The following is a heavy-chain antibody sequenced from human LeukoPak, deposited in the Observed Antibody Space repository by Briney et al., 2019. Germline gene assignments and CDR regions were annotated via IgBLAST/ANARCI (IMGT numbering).Heavy chain of an antibody. CDR3: ARRGDGGFWYFDL. V-gene: IGHV4-59*08. D-gene: IGHD3-16*01. CDR1: GGSISSYY. J-gene: IGHJ2*01. Sequence: SETLSLTCTVSGGSISSYYWSWIRQPPGKGLEWVGYILYSGGTNYNPSLKSRVTISIDTSKNQFSLKLSSVTAADTAVYYCARRGDGGFWYFDLWGRGTLVTVSS. CDR2: ILYSGGT.